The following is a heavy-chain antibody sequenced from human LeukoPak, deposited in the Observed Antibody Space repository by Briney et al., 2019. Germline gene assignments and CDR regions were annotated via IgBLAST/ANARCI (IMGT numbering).Heavy chain of an antibody. CDR3: ARAVRRTYGRSTAVYFDY. Sequence: GGSLRLSCAASGFTFSDYYIYWIRQAPGKGLEWVSHISSSGSTVHYADSVKGRFIISRDNAKNSLYLQMNSLRAEDTAVYYCARAVRRTYGRSTAVYFDYWGQGTLVTVSS. CDR1: GFTFSDYY. CDR2: ISSSGSTV. V-gene: IGHV3-11*01. J-gene: IGHJ4*02. D-gene: IGHD3-10*01.